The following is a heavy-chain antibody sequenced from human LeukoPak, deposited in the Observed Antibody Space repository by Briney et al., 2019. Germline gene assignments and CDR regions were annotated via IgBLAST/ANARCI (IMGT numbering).Heavy chain of an antibody. CDR2: IYYSGST. Sequence: PSQTLSLTCTVSGGSISSGDYYWSWIRQPPGKGLEWIGYIYYSGSTNYNPSLKSRVTISVDTSKNQFSLKLSSVTAADTAVYYCARGGSSGWYRKPHAFDIWGQGTMVTVSS. CDR3: ARGGSSGWYRKPHAFDI. CDR1: GGSISSGDYY. D-gene: IGHD6-19*01. J-gene: IGHJ3*02. V-gene: IGHV4-61*08.